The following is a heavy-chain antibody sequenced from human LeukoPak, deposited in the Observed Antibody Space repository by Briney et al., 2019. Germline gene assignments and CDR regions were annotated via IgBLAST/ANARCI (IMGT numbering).Heavy chain of an antibody. CDR1: GGSFSSYY. D-gene: IGHD3-22*01. V-gene: IGHV4-59*13. J-gene: IGHJ4*02. Sequence: SETLSLTCAVYGGSFSSYYWSWIRQPPGKGLEWIGYIYYSGSTNYNPSLKSRVTISVDTSKNQFSLKLSSVTAADTAVYYCARVGSSGFWAGLEGYFDYWGQGTLVTVSS. CDR3: ARVGSSGFWAGLEGYFDY. CDR2: IYYSGST.